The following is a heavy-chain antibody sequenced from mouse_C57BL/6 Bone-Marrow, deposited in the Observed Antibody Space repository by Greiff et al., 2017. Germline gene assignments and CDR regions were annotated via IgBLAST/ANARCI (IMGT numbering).Heavy chain of an antibody. CDR1: GFTFSSYG. CDR3: ARRGRRWYFDV. D-gene: IGHD1-1*01. J-gene: IGHJ1*03. CDR2: ISSGGSYT. V-gene: IGHV5-6*01. Sequence: EVQGVESGGDLVKPGGSLKLSCAASGFTFSSYGMSWVRQTPDKRLEWVATISSGGSYTYYPDSVKGRFTISRDNAKSTLYLQMSSLKAEDTAMYYCARRGRRWYFDVWGKGTTVTVSS.